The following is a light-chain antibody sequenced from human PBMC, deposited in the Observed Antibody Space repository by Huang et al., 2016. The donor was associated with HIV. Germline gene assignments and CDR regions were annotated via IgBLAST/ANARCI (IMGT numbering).Light chain of an antibody. Sequence: DIVMTQSPDSLAVSLGERATINCSSSQSILYSSNNKNYLAWHQQNPGQSPKLLIYWASTRESGVPDRFSGSGSETDFTLTISSLQAEDVAVYYCQQYYTTPGTFGPGTTVHIK. CDR2: WAS. CDR3: QQYYTTPGT. J-gene: IGKJ3*01. CDR1: QSILYSSNNKNY. V-gene: IGKV4-1*01.